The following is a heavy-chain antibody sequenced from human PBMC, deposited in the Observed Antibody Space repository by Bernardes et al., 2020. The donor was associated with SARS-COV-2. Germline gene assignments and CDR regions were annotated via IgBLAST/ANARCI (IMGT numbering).Heavy chain of an antibody. D-gene: IGHD6-13*01. J-gene: IGHJ6*02. CDR3: ARDPHLPLIAAADTYYYYNMDV. CDR2: ISSSFTSL. Sequence: GGSLRLSCATSGFSFSNYDMSWVRQAPGKGLEWVSSISSSFTSLYADSVKGRFTISRDNAKRSLYLQMDSLRAEDTAVYYCARDPHLPLIAAADTYYYYNMDVWGQGTTVTVSS. CDR1: GFSFSNYD. V-gene: IGHV3-21*01.